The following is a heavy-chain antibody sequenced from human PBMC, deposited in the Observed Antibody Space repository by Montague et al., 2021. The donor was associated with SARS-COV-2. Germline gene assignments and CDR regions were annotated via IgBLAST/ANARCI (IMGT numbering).Heavy chain of an antibody. V-gene: IGHV4-39*01. D-gene: IGHD5-12*01. CDR2: IYYSASA. Sequence: SETLSLTCTVSGGSISSSSYYWGWIRQPPGKGLEWIGSIYYSASAYHNPSLKSRVTISANTSKNQFSLKLSSVTAADTAVYYCASHERQWLRLYPYYFDXWGQGTLVTVSS. CDR3: ASHERQWLRLYPYYFDX. J-gene: IGHJ4*02. CDR1: GGSISSSSYY.